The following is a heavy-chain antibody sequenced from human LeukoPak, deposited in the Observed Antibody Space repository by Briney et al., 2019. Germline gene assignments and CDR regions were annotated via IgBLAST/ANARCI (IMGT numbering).Heavy chain of an antibody. V-gene: IGHV4-39*01. CDR2: IYYSGST. D-gene: IGHD6-13*01. Sequence: TSETLSLTCTVSGGSISSSSYYWGWIRQPPGKGLVWIGCIYYSGSTYYNPSLKSRVTITVDKSKNQSSLKLSSVTAADTAVYYCARRRYSSSWHFDYWGQGTLVTVSS. CDR1: GGSISSSSYY. J-gene: IGHJ4*02. CDR3: ARRRYSSSWHFDY.